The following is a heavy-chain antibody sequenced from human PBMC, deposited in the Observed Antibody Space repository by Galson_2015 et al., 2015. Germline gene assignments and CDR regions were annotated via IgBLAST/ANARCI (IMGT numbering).Heavy chain of an antibody. V-gene: IGHV6-1*01. CDR1: GDSVSSNSAA. Sequence: CAISGDSVSSNSAAWNWIRQSPSRGLEWLGRTYYRSKWYNDCAVSVKSRITINPDTSKNQFSLQLNSVTPEDTAVYYCARVRIVVVPAASRGYYDILTGFRGAYYFDYWGQGTLVTVSS. CDR2: TYYRSKWYN. CDR3: ARVRIVVVPAASRGYYDILTGFRGAYYFDY. D-gene: IGHD3-9*01. J-gene: IGHJ4*02.